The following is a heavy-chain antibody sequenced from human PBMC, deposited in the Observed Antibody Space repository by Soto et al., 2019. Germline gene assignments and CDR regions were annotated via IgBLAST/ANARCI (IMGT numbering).Heavy chain of an antibody. CDR1: GFTFSSYA. CDR2: ISGSGGST. Sequence: GGSLRLSCAASGFTFSSYAMSWVRQAPGKGLEWVSAISGSGGSTYYADSVKGRFTISRDNSENTLYLQMNSLRAEDTAVYYCAKDHGNYVGNWFDPWGQGTLVTVSS. V-gene: IGHV3-23*01. D-gene: IGHD4-4*01. J-gene: IGHJ5*02. CDR3: AKDHGNYVGNWFDP.